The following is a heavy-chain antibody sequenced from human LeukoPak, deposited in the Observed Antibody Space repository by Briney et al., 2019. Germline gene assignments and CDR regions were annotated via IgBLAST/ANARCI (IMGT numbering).Heavy chain of an antibody. D-gene: IGHD3-9*01. CDR1: GFTFSSYA. Sequence: GGSLRLSCAASGFTFSSYAMSWVRQAPGKGLEWVSAIRGGDGSSYYTDSVKGRFTISRDNSKNTLYLQMNSLRAEDTAVYYCAKADGDFDWLLLSTYYYYYGMDVWGQGTTVTVSS. J-gene: IGHJ6*02. CDR3: AKADGDFDWLLLSTYYYYYGMDV. V-gene: IGHV3-23*01. CDR2: IRGGDGSS.